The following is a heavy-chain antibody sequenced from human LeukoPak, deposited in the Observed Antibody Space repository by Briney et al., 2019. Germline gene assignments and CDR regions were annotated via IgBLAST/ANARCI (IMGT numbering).Heavy chain of an antibody. CDR1: GFTFSSYA. CDR2: ISGSGGST. Sequence: PGGSLRLSCAASGFTFSSYAMSWVREAPGKGVEWVSAISGSGGSTYYADSVKGRFTISRDNSKNTLYLQMNSLRAEDTAVYYCAKAGGRGGILLRPLGGYWGQGTLVTVSS. V-gene: IGHV3-23*01. D-gene: IGHD3-16*01. J-gene: IGHJ4*02. CDR3: AKAGGRGGILLRPLGGY.